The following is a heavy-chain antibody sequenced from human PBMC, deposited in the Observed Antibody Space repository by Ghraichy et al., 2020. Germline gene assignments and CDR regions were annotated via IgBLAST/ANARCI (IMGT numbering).Heavy chain of an antibody. D-gene: IGHD5-18*01. Sequence: SQTLSLNCTVSGGSISNYYWSWIRQPPGKGLEWIGYIYHSGSTNYNPSLKSRVTISVDMSKNQLSLKLSSVTGADTAVYYCATDSYGNDNYGMDVWGQGTTVTVSS. CDR1: GGSISNYY. CDR2: IYHSGST. V-gene: IGHV4-59*01. CDR3: ATDSYGNDNYGMDV. J-gene: IGHJ6*02.